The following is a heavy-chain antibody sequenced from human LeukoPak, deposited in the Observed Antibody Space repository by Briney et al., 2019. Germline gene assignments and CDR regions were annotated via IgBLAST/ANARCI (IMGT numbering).Heavy chain of an antibody. J-gene: IGHJ4*02. D-gene: IGHD2-21*01. CDR3: ARNMVVNSLDN. CDR2: IYYSGTT. CDR1: GASISSGSYY. V-gene: IGHV4-61*01. Sequence: SQTLSLTGTVSGASISSGSYYWSWIRQPPGKGLEWIGFIYYSGTTNYNPSLKSRVTISVDTSKNQLCLRLTSVTAADTAVYYCARNMVVNSLDNWGQGTLVTVSS.